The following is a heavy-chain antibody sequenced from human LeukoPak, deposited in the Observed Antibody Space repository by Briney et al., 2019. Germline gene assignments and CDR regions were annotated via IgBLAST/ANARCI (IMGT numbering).Heavy chain of an antibody. CDR3: ARAHYYYMDV. J-gene: IGHJ6*03. Sequence: SETLSLTCAVYGGSFSGYYWSWIRQPPGKGLEWIREINHSGSTNYNPSLKSRVTISVDTSKNQFSLKLSSVTAADTAVYYCARAHYYYMDVWGKGTTVTVSS. V-gene: IGHV4-34*01. CDR2: INHSGST. CDR1: GGSFSGYY.